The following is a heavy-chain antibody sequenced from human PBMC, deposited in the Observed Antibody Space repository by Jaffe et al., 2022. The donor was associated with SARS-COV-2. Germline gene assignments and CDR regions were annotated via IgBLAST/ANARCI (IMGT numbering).Heavy chain of an antibody. Sequence: QVQLVESGGGVVQPGRSLRLSCAASGFYFNSYAMHWVRQAPGKGLEWVAVISFDGSLKYYADSVKGRFTISRDNSEYTLQLQMNSLRAEDTAVYYCARPDYDSSGSYLGGYFQNWGQGTLVTVSS. CDR2: ISFDGSLK. J-gene: IGHJ1*01. D-gene: IGHD3-22*01. CDR3: ARPDYDSSGSYLGGYFQN. CDR1: GFYFNSYA. V-gene: IGHV3-30*04.